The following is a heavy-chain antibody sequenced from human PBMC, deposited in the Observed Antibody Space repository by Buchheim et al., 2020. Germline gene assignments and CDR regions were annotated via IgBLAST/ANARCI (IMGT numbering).Heavy chain of an antibody. V-gene: IGHV3-30*18. Sequence: QAQLVESAGGVVQPGRSLRLSCAASGFTFSSYGMHWVRQAPGKGLEWVAVISYDGSNEYYADSVKGRFTISRDNIKNQVSLQMNSLRAEDTAVYYCAKEEQLWSVGSYYFDYWGQGT. CDR3: AKEEQLWSVGSYYFDY. CDR2: ISYDGSNE. J-gene: IGHJ4*02. D-gene: IGHD5-18*01. CDR1: GFTFSSYG.